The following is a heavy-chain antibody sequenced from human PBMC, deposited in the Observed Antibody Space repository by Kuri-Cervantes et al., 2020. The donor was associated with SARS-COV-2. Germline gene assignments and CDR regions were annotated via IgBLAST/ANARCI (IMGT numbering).Heavy chain of an antibody. J-gene: IGHJ4*02. CDR3: VKDSRVYYFDY. Sequence: GGSLRLSCAASGFTFSSFPMSWVRQAPGKGLEWVSGISGSGANTYYADSVKGWFTISRDNSKNTLYLQMNSLRAEDTAVYYCVKDSRVYYFDYWGQGTPVTVSS. V-gene: IGHV3-23*01. CDR2: ISGSGANT. D-gene: IGHD2/OR15-2a*01. CDR1: GFTFSSFP.